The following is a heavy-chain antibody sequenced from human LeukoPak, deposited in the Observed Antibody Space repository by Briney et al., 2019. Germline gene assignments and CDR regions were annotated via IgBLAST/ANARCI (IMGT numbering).Heavy chain of an antibody. V-gene: IGHV1-69*04. D-gene: IGHD6-19*01. CDR1: GGTFSSYA. Sequence: GASVKVSCKASGGTFSSYAISWVRQAPGQGLEWMGRIIPILGIANYAQKFQGRVTITADKSTSTAYMELSSLRSEDTAVYYCARVAMRYSSAWFDPWGQGTLVTVSS. J-gene: IGHJ5*02. CDR2: IIPILGIA. CDR3: ARVAMRYSSAWFDP.